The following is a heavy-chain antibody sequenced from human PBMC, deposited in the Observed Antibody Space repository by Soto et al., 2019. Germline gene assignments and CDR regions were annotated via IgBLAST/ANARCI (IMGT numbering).Heavy chain of an antibody. CDR3: ARAHYGDYGYGMDV. CDR2: IYYSGST. J-gene: IGHJ6*02. CDR1: GGSISSYY. Sequence: PSETLSLTCTVSGGSISSYYWSWIRQPPGKGLEWIGHIYYSGSTNYNPSLKSRVTISVDTSKNQFSLKLSSVTAADTAVYYCARAHYGDYGYGMDVWGQGTTVTVS. V-gene: IGHV4-59*12. D-gene: IGHD4-17*01.